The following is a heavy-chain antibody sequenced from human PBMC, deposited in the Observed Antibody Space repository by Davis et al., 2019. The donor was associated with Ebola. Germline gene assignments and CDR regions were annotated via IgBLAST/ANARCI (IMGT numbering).Heavy chain of an antibody. J-gene: IGHJ6*02. V-gene: IGHV1-18*01. Sequence: ASVKVSCKASGYTFTSYGISWVRQAPGQGLEWMGWISAYNGNTNYAQKLQGRVTMTTDTSTSTAYMELRSLRSDDTAVYYCARDSSGYEYYYYGMDVWGQGTTVTVSS. CDR2: ISAYNGNT. CDR1: GYTFTSYG. CDR3: ARDSSGYEYYYYGMDV. D-gene: IGHD5-12*01.